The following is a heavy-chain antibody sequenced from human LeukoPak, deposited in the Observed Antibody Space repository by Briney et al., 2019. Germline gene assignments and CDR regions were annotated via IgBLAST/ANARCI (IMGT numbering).Heavy chain of an antibody. Sequence: PPETLSLTCAVYGGSFSGYYWSWIRQPPGKGLEWIGEINHSGSTNYNPSLKSRVTISVDTSKNQFSLKLSSVTAADTAVYYCARVINGYYYYYMDVWGKGTTVTVSS. D-gene: IGHD2/OR15-2a*01. J-gene: IGHJ6*03. CDR3: ARVINGYYYYYMDV. CDR1: GGSFSGYY. V-gene: IGHV4-34*01. CDR2: INHSGST.